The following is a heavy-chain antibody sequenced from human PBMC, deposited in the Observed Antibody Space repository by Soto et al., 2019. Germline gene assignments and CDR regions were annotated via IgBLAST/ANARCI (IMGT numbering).Heavy chain of an antibody. Sequence: QVQLQESGPGLVKPSETLSLTCTVSGGSISSYYWSWIRQPPGKGLEWIGYIYYSGSTNYNHSLKSRVTISVDTSKNQLSLKLSAVTAADTAVYYCARVRGYSYRKGGYWYFDLWGRGTLVTVSS. V-gene: IGHV4-59*01. D-gene: IGHD5-18*01. CDR2: IYYSGST. CDR3: ARVRGYSYRKGGYWYFDL. CDR1: GGSISSYY. J-gene: IGHJ2*01.